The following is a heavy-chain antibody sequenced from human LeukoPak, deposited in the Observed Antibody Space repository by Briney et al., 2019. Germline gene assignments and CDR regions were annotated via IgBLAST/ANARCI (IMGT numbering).Heavy chain of an antibody. J-gene: IGHJ5*02. CDR1: GGSITSSY. D-gene: IGHD3-9*01. CDR3: ARGRYSAGDNWFDP. Sequence: PSETLSLTCTVSGGSITSSYWSWIRQSPGKGLEWIGYIHCTGSTNYNPSLKSRVTMLIDTSKNQFSLKLSSVTAADTAVYYCARGRYSAGDNWFDPWGQGTLVTVPS. V-gene: IGHV4-59*01. CDR2: IHCTGST.